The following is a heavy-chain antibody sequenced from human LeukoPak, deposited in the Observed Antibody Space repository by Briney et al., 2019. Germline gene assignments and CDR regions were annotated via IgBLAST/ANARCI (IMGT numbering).Heavy chain of an antibody. CDR3: ARDPPGDSTYYFDY. CDR2: ISYDGSNK. J-gene: IGHJ4*02. V-gene: IGHV3-30*04. CDR1: GFTFSSYA. D-gene: IGHD2-21*01. Sequence: PGGSLRLSCAASGFTFSSYAMHWVRQAPGKGLEWVAVISYDGSNKYYADSVKGRFTISRDNSKNTLYLQMNSLRAEDTAVYYCARDPPGDSTYYFDYWGQGTLVTVSS.